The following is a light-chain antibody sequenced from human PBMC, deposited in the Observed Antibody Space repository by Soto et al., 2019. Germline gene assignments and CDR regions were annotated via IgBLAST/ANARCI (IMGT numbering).Light chain of an antibody. CDR1: QSVSSSY. Sequence: EIVLTQSPGTLSLSPGERATLSCRASQSVSSSYLAWYQQKPGQAPRLLIYDASTRATGVPARFSGSGSGTEFTLTISNLQSEDFAVYYCQQYGSSGTFGQGTKVDIK. CDR3: QQYGSSGT. V-gene: IGKV3-20*01. J-gene: IGKJ1*01. CDR2: DAS.